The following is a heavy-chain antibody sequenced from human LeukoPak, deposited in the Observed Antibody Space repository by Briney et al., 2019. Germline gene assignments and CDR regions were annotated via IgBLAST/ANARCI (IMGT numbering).Heavy chain of an antibody. V-gene: IGHV5-51*01. CDR3: ARQVVDYGGTPHLDY. CDR2: IYPGDSDT. Sequence: GESLKISCKGAGYSFTSYWIGWVRQMPGKGLEWMVIIYPGDSDTRYSPSFQGQVTISADESISTAYLQWSSLKASDTAMYYCARQVVDYGGTPHLDYWGQGTLVTVSS. J-gene: IGHJ4*02. D-gene: IGHD4-23*01. CDR1: GYSFTSYW.